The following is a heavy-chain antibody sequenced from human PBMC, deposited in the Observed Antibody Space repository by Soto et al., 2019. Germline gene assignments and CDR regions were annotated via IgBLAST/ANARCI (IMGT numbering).Heavy chain of an antibody. D-gene: IGHD6-19*01. V-gene: IGHV3-74*01. CDR3: ARVLRGFSRAVARNDYYYGMDV. Sequence: PGGSLRLSCAASGFTFSIYWMHWVRQAPGKGLVWVSRINSDGSSTSYADSVKGRFTISRDNAKNTLYLQMNSLRAEDTAVYYCARVLRGFSRAVARNDYYYGMDVWGQGTTVTVSS. CDR2: INSDGSST. J-gene: IGHJ6*02. CDR1: GFTFSIYW.